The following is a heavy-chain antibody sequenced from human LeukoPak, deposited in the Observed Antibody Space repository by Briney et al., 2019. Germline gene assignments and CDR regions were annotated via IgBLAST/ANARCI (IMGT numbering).Heavy chain of an antibody. CDR1: GGSVGSAGYY. CDR3: ARTQSQSGSYRYYFGY. CDR2: IYYIRNT. Sequence: TSETLSLTCTVSGGSVGSAGYYWSWIRQPPGGGLEWIGYIYYIRNTNYNPSLKSRVTMSLGPSKNQFSLKLNFVTAADTAVYYCARTQSQSGSYRYYFGYWGQGTLVTVSS. D-gene: IGHD1-26*01. V-gene: IGHV4-61*08. J-gene: IGHJ4*02.